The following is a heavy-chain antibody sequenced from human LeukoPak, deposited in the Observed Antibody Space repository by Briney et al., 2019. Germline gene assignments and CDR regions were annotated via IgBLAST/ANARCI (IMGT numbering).Heavy chain of an antibody. J-gene: IGHJ6*02. CDR2: INNSGST. CDR3: ARGRIAARRYYGMDV. D-gene: IGHD6-6*01. V-gene: IGHV4-34*01. CDR1: GGSFSGYY. Sequence: SETLSLTCAVYGGSFSGYYWSWIRQPPGKGLEWSGEINNSGSTNYNPSLKSRVTISGDTSKNQFSLKLSSVTAEDTAVYYCARGRIAARRYYGMDVWGQGTTVTVSS.